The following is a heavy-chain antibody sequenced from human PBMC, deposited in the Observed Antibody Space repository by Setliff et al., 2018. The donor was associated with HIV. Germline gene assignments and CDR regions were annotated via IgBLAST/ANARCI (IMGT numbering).Heavy chain of an antibody. J-gene: IGHJ4*02. CDR2: IRYDGSNK. D-gene: IGHD6-13*01. CDR3: ARIKWAAAGPLFDL. CDR1: GFTFSSYG. Sequence: GGSLRLSCAASGFTFSSYGMHWVRQAPGKGLEWVAFIRYDGSNKYYADSVKGRFTISRDNSKNTMYLKMNSLRAEDTAVYYCARIKWAAAGPLFDLWGQGTQVTVSS. V-gene: IGHV3-33*08.